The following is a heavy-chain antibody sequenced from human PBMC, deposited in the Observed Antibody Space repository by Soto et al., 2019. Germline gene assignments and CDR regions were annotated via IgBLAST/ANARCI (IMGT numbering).Heavy chain of an antibody. D-gene: IGHD3-9*01. CDR3: ARDRNYDILTGYYYYYGMDV. CDR2: INPNSGGT. CDR1: GYTFTGYY. Sequence: ASVKVSCKASGYTFTGYYMHWVRQAPGQGLEWMGWINPNSGGTNYAQKFQGWVTMTRDTSISTAYMELSRLRSDDTAVYYCARDRNYDILTGYYYYYGMDVWGRGTTVTVSS. V-gene: IGHV1-2*04. J-gene: IGHJ6*02.